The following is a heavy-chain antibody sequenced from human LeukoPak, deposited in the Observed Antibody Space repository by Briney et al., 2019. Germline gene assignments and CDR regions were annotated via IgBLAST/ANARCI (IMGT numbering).Heavy chain of an antibody. D-gene: IGHD3-22*01. CDR2: INHSGST. J-gene: IGHJ4*02. V-gene: IGHV4-34*01. Sequence: SETLSLTCAVYGGPFSGYYWSWIRQPPGKGLEWIGEINHSGSTNYNPSLKSRVTISVDTSKNQFSLKLSSVTAADTAVYYCARIPGRNYYYDSSGPFDYWGQGTLVTVSS. CDR1: GGPFSGYY. CDR3: ARIPGRNYYYDSSGPFDY.